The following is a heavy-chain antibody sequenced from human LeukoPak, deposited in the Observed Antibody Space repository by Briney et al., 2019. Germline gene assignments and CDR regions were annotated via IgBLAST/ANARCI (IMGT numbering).Heavy chain of an antibody. CDR2: INPNSGDT. D-gene: IGHD6-19*01. CDR3: ARVGGWARRWFDP. Sequence: ASVKVSCKASGYTFTGYYMHWVRQAPGQGLEWMGWINPNSGDTNYAQKFQGRVTMTRDTSISTAYMELSRLRSDDTAVYYCARVGGWARRWFDPWGQGTLVTVSS. CDR1: GYTFTGYY. J-gene: IGHJ5*02. V-gene: IGHV1-2*02.